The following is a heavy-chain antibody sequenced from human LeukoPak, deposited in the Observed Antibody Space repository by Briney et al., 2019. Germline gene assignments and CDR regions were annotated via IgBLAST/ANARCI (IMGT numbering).Heavy chain of an antibody. J-gene: IGHJ5*02. CDR3: ARTRFLDL. Sequence: GGSLRLSCAASGFTFSSYAMSWVRQAPGKGLELVSSISESGTRTSYADSVKGRFTVSRDNSENTLSLQMNSLRAEDTAFYYCARTRFLDLWGQGTLVTVSS. CDR1: GFTFSSYA. D-gene: IGHD3-3*01. V-gene: IGHV3-23*01. CDR2: ISESGTRT.